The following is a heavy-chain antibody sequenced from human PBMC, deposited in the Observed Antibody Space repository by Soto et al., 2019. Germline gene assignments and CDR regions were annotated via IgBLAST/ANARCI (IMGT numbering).Heavy chain of an antibody. Sequence: QVQLVQSGAEVKKPGASVKVSCKASGYTFTSYGISWVRQAPGQGLEWMVWISAYNGNTNYAQKLQGRVTMTTDTSTSTAYMELRSLRSDYTAVYYCARSYDSSGYLPIPQYFDLWGRGTLVTVSS. J-gene: IGHJ2*01. CDR3: ARSYDSSGYLPIPQYFDL. V-gene: IGHV1-18*01. CDR1: GYTFTSYG. D-gene: IGHD3-22*01. CDR2: ISAYNGNT.